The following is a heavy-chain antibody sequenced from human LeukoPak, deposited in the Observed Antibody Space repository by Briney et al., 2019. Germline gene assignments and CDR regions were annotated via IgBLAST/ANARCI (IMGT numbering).Heavy chain of an antibody. Sequence: GGSLRLSCAASGFTFSSYAMSWVRQAPGKGLEWVSAISGSGGSTYYADSVKGRFTISRDNSKNTLYLQMNSLRAEDTAVYYCAKEYDIVVVPAVAFDYWGQGTLVTVSS. D-gene: IGHD2-2*01. J-gene: IGHJ4*02. CDR1: GFTFSSYA. CDR3: AKEYDIVVVPAVAFDY. V-gene: IGHV3-23*01. CDR2: ISGSGGST.